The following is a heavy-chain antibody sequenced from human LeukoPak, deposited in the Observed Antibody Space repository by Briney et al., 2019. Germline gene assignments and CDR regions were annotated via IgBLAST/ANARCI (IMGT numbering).Heavy chain of an antibody. Sequence: PGGSLRLSCAASRFIFNNYWMSWVRQAPGKGLEWVAVIWYDGSNKYYADSVKGRFTISRDNSKNTLYLQMNSLRAEDTAVYYCAKDLYSSSWDWGQGTLVTVSS. CDR3: AKDLYSSSWD. CDR2: IWYDGSNK. D-gene: IGHD6-13*01. J-gene: IGHJ4*02. V-gene: IGHV3-33*06. CDR1: RFIFNNYW.